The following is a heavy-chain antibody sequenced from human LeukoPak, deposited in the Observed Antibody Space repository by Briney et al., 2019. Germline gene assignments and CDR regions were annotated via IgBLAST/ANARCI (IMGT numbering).Heavy chain of an antibody. CDR3: ARENFGDVFDY. Sequence: GGSLRLSCAPSGFTFSSYSINWVRQAPGKGLELVSFISSSGSTMYYADSVKGRYTISRDNAKNSLYLQMNSLRAEDTDVYYCARENFGDVFDYWGRGALVTVSS. V-gene: IGHV3-48*01. J-gene: IGHJ4*02. CDR2: ISSSGSTM. CDR1: GFTFSSYS. D-gene: IGHD4-17*01.